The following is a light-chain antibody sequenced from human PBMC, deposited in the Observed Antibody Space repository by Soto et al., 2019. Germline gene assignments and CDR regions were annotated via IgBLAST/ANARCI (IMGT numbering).Light chain of an antibody. CDR1: ISNVGVKT. Sequence: QSVLTQPPSPPGTPGQRAPSSGPGSISNVGVKTVCWFQHLPRAAPKLLIYNNNERPSGVPDRFSGSQSGTSASLAISGLQSEDEGDYYCATWDVSLTAWVFGGGTKLTVL. CDR3: ATWDVSLTAWV. V-gene: IGLV1-44*01. CDR2: NNN. J-gene: IGLJ3*02.